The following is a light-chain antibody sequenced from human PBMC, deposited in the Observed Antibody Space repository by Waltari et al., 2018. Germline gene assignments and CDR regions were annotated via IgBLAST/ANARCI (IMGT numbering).Light chain of an antibody. V-gene: IGKV4-1*01. CDR3: QQYQSFPWT. CDR2: WAS. CDR1: QSVLFTPTNKNY. Sequence: DIVMTQSPDSLAVSLGERATINCKSSQSVLFTPTNKNYLAWYQQKPRQPPKLLIYWASTRESGVPYRFSGSVSGTDFTLTISSLQAEDVAVYYCQQYQSFPWTFGQGTKVEIK. J-gene: IGKJ1*01.